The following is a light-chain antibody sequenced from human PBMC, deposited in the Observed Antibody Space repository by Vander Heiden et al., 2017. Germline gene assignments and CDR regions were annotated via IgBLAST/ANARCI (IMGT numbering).Light chain of an antibody. CDR2: GAS. CDR3: HQHANWPPST. CDR1: HSVSTS. Sequence: VVLTQSPATLSVSPGESATLSCRASHSVSTSLAWYQQKPGQAPRLIITGASTRATGVPARFSGSGYATDFTLTISSRQSEDFAFYYCHQHANWPPSTFGQGTRVDI. J-gene: IGKJ1*01. V-gene: IGKV3-15*01.